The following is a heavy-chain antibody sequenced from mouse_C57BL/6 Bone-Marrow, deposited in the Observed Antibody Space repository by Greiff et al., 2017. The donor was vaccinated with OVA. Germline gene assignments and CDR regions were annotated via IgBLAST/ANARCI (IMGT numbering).Heavy chain of an antibody. Sequence: EVQGVESGGDLVKPGGSLKLSCAASGFTFSSYGMSWVRQTPDKRLEWVATISSGGSYTYYPDSVKGRFTISKDNAKNTPYLQMSSLKSEDTAMYYCARHYYGSSYYWGQGTTLTVSS. V-gene: IGHV5-6*01. CDR1: GFTFSSYG. D-gene: IGHD1-1*01. CDR3: ARHYYGSSYY. J-gene: IGHJ2*01. CDR2: ISSGGSYT.